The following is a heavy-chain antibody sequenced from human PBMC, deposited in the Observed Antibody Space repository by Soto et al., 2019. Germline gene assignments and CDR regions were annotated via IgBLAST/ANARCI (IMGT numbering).Heavy chain of an antibody. Sequence: QVKLVRSGAEVKKPGASVKVSCKASGYTFTSYDINWVRQATGQGLEWMGWMNPNSGNTGYAQKFQGRVTMTRNTSISTAYMELSSLRSEDTAVYYCARIGEWSYGMDVWGQGTTVTVSS. CDR2: MNPNSGNT. CDR1: GYTFTSYD. V-gene: IGHV1-8*01. J-gene: IGHJ6*02. CDR3: ARIGEWSYGMDV. D-gene: IGHD3-10*01.